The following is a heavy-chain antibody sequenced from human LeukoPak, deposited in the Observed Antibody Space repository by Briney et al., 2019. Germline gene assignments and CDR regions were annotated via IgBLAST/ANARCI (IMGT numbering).Heavy chain of an antibody. Sequence: PGGSLRLSCAASGFTFSNHWMHWVRQAPGKGLEWVGFIRSKAYGWTTEYAASVKGRFTISRDDSRSIAYLQMNSLKTEDTAVYYCTRGDYGDYYYYMDVWGKGTTVTISS. J-gene: IGHJ6*03. CDR3: TRGDYGDYYYYMDV. CDR2: IRSKAYGWTT. CDR1: GFTFSNHW. V-gene: IGHV3-49*04. D-gene: IGHD4-17*01.